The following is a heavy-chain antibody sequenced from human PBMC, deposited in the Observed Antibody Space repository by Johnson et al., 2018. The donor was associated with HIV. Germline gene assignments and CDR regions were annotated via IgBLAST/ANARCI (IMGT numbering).Heavy chain of an antibody. J-gene: IGHJ3*01. V-gene: IGHV3-66*01. CDR1: GFTVSNKY. CDR3: ARDNWNEES. CDR2: IYTGGST. Sequence: MLLVESGGGLVQPGGSLRLSCAASGFTVSNKYMSWVRQAPGKGLEWVSVIYTGGSTYYADSVKGRFTISRDNSKNTVYLQMNSLRAEDTAVYYCARDNWNEESWGQGTMVTCSS. D-gene: IGHD1-20*01.